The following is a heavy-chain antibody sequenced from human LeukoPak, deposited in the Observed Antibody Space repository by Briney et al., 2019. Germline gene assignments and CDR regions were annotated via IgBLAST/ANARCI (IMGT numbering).Heavy chain of an antibody. CDR2: IYHSGST. CDR1: GGSISSSNW. V-gene: IGHV4-4*02. CDR3: AAMTTVTMYSYFFDS. J-gene: IGHJ4*02. Sequence: SGTLSLTCAVSGGSISSSNWWNWVRQSPGKGLELIGEIYHSGSTNYNPSLKSRVTISVDSSTNHFSLRLTSVTAADTAIYYCAAMTTVTMYSYFFDSWGQGTLLTVSS. D-gene: IGHD4-17*01.